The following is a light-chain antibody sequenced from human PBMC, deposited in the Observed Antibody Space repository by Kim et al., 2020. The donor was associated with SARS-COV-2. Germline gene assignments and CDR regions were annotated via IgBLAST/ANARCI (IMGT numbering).Light chain of an antibody. CDR2: EAY. J-gene: IGKJ2*03. Sequence: EIVLTQSPGTLSLSPGERATLSCRASQSVGSSLLAWYQQKPGQAPRLLIYEAYKRVGGIPDRFSGSGSGTDFTLTISRPEPEDFAMYYCQQYNSSPDSFGRGTKVDIK. CDR1: QSVGSSL. CDR3: QQYNSSPDS. V-gene: IGKV3-20*01.